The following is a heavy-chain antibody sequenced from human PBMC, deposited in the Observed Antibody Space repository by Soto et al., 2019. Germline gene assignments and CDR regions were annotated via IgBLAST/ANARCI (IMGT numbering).Heavy chain of an antibody. V-gene: IGHV3-23*01. CDR1: GFTFSSYA. D-gene: IGHD3-9*01. Sequence: GGSLRLSCAASGFTFSSYAMSWVRQAPGKGLEWVSAISGSGGSTYYADSVKGRFTISRDNSKNTLYLQMNSLRAEDTAVYYCAKRGHDILTGYYPYFDYWGQGTLVTVPS. J-gene: IGHJ4*02. CDR2: ISGSGGST. CDR3: AKRGHDILTGYYPYFDY.